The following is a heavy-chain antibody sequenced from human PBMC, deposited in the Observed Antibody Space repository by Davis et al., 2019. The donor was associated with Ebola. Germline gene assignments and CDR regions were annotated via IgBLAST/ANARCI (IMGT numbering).Heavy chain of an antibody. Sequence: GESLKISCAASGFTVSSNYMSWVRQAPGKGLEWVSVIYSGGSTYYADSVKGRFTISRDNSKNTLYLQMNSLRAEDTAVYYCAKDGAGPWGQGTLVTVSS. CDR2: IYSGGST. CDR1: GFTVSSNY. D-gene: IGHD3-16*01. CDR3: AKDGAGP. V-gene: IGHV3-53*01. J-gene: IGHJ5*02.